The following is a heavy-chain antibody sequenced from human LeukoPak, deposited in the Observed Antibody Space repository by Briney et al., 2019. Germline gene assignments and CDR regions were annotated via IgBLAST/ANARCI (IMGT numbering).Heavy chain of an antibody. CDR2: SASTGRT. V-gene: IGHV3-23*01. CDR1: GFTFSNYG. Sequence: PGGTLRLSCAASGFTFSNYGMNWVRQAPGKGLEWVSGSASTGRTYYADSVKGRFTISRDNSKNTLYLQMNSLRAEDTAVYYCARWAVAGADYWGQGTLVTVSS. D-gene: IGHD6-19*01. CDR3: ARWAVAGADY. J-gene: IGHJ4*02.